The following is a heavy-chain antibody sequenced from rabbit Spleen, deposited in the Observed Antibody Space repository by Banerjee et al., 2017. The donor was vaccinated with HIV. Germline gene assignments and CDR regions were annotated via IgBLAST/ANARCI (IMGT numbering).Heavy chain of an antibody. CDR3: ARTGYPYYFNL. J-gene: IGHJ4*01. CDR2: IYTGNGKN. CDR1: GFSFISSYD. Sequence: QEQLVESGGGLVMPGASLTLTCTASGFSFISSYDMSWVRQAAGKVLEWIGFIYTGNGKNYYASWAKGRFTISKSTSTTVTLQMPSLTAADTASYFCARTGYPYYFNLWGQGTLVTVS. D-gene: IGHD7-1*01. V-gene: IGHV1S45*01.